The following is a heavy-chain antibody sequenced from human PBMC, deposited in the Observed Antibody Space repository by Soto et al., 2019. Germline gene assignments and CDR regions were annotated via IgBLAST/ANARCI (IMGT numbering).Heavy chain of an antibody. D-gene: IGHD3-10*01. CDR3: STGNYGSLGI. J-gene: IGHJ4*02. CDR1: GFNFNIAW. V-gene: IGHV3-15*07. CDR2: VKSKNSGGTT. Sequence: EVQLVESGGGLVKSGGSLRLSYAASGFNFNIAWMNWVRQAPGEGLEWVGRVKSKNSGGTTEYAAPVKTRFTISRDDSKNMLYLQMNSLKTEDTAVYYCSTGNYGSLGIWGQGTLVTVSS.